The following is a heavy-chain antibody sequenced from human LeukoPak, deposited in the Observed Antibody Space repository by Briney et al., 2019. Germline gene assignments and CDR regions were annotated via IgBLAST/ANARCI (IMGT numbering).Heavy chain of an antibody. V-gene: IGHV4-34*01. J-gene: IGHJ4*02. Sequence: SEPLSLTCAVYGGSFSGYYWSWLRQPPGKGLEWIGEINHSGSTNYNPSLKSRVTISVDTSKNQFSLKLSSVTAADTAVYYCARGRYMVRGDYWGQGTLVTVSS. CDR3: ARGRYMVRGDY. CDR2: INHSGST. CDR1: GGSFSGYY. D-gene: IGHD3-10*01.